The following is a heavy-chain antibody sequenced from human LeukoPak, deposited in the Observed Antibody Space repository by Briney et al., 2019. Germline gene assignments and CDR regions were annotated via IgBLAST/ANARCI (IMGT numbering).Heavy chain of an antibody. CDR2: FYYSGST. CDR3: ARQPHTIAAPGDY. D-gene: IGHD6-13*01. Sequence: SETLSLTCTVSGGSISSTSYYWAWIRQPPGKGLEWIGSFYYSGSTYYNPSLKSRVTTSVDASKNHFSLKLSSVTAADTAVYYCARQPHTIAAPGDYWGQGTLVTVSS. V-gene: IGHV4-39*01. CDR1: GGSISSTSYY. J-gene: IGHJ4*02.